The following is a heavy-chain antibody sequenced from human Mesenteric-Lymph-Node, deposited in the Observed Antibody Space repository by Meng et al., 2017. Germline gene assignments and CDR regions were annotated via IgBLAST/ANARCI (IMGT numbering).Heavy chain of an antibody. CDR1: GYTFTTYA. CDR2: IQTNTGNP. D-gene: IGHD1-26*01. Sequence: QVQLLQSGSELKKPGASVKVSCKAFGYTFTTYAINWVRQAPGQGLEWMGWIQTNTGNPTYVQGFTGRFVFSLDTSVSTAYLQISSLKAEDTAVYYCARVVGAGVDYWGQGTLVTVSS. CDR3: ARVVGAGVDY. V-gene: IGHV7-4-1*02. J-gene: IGHJ4*02.